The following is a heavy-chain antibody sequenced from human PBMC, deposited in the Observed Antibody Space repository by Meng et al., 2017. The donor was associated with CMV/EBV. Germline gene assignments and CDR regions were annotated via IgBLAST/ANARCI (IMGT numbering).Heavy chain of an antibody. V-gene: IGHV3-48*04. D-gene: IGHD2-2*01. Sequence: GGSLRLSCAASGLTFSTYSMNWFRQAPGKGLEWVSYISSSSTTIYYADSVKGRFTISRDNAKYSLYLQMNSLRAEDTAVYYCARESDRSTSCPGYDYWGQGTLVTVSS. J-gene: IGHJ4*02. CDR2: ISSSSTTI. CDR1: GLTFSTYS. CDR3: ARESDRSTSCPGYDY.